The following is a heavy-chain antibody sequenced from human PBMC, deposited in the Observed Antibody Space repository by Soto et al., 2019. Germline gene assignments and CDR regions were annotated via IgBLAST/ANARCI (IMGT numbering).Heavy chain of an antibody. D-gene: IGHD6-13*01. CDR2: IYYSGTT. V-gene: IGHV4-59*08. CDR1: GGSISPNY. J-gene: IGHJ4*02. CDR3: ARHSFNVAAGHFDY. Sequence: SETLSLTCTVSGGSISPNYWSWMRQPPGKGLEWIGYIYYSGTTTYNPSLKSRVTISVDTSKNQFSLRLSSVTAADTAVYYCARHSFNVAAGHFDYWGQGTLVTVSS.